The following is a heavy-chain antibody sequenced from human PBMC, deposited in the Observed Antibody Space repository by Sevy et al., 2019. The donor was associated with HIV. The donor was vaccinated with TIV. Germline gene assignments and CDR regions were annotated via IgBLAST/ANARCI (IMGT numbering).Heavy chain of an antibody. Sequence: EGSLRLSCAVSGFTVSADYMTWVRQAPGKELEWVSVIYSDGTTHHADSVKGRFSISRDNSNNTLYLQMNSLTAEDTAVYYCARANGGYGYGLNYWGQGTLVTVSS. V-gene: IGHV3-66*01. CDR3: ARANGGYGYGLNY. CDR2: IYSDGTT. CDR1: GFTVSADY. D-gene: IGHD5-18*01. J-gene: IGHJ4*02.